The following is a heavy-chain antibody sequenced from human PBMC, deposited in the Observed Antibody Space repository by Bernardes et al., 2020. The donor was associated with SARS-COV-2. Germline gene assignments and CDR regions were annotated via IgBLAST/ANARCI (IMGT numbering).Heavy chain of an antibody. CDR2: IYPGDSDT. Sequence: GASLNISCKGSGYSFTSYWIGWVRQMPGKGLEWKGIIYPGDSDTRYSPSFQGQVTISADKSISTAYLQWSSLKASDTAMYYCAREGDYDYVWGSDVDVWGQGTTVTVSS. J-gene: IGHJ6*02. CDR1: GYSFTSYW. D-gene: IGHD3-16*01. CDR3: AREGDYDYVWGSDVDV. V-gene: IGHV5-51*01.